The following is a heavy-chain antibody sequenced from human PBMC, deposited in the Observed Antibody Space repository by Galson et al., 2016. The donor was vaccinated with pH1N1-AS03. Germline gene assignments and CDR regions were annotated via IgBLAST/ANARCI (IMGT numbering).Heavy chain of an antibody. CDR2: ISGSGTGT. J-gene: IGHJ4*02. CDR1: GFTFSIYA. V-gene: IGHV3-23*01. D-gene: IGHD2-2*01. Sequence: SLRLSCAASGFTFSIYAMGWVRQAPGKGLEWVSTISGSGTGTYYADSVRGRFTISRDNSENTLYLQMNSLRAEDTAVYYCAKRGGLPSEGMTYFDSWGQGTLVPVSS. CDR3: AKRGGLPSEGMTYFDS.